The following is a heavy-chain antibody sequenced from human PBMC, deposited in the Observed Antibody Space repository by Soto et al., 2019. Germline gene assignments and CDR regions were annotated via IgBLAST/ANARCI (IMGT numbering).Heavy chain of an antibody. CDR1: GGSISSGGYY. CDR3: ARAPYSSSWYVDY. D-gene: IGHD6-13*01. J-gene: IGHJ4*02. CDR2: IYYSGST. Sequence: QVQLQESGPGLVKPSQTLSLTCTVSGGSISSGGYYWSWIRQHPGKGLEWIGYIYYSGSTYYNPSLKSRLTISVDTSKNQFSLKLSSVPAAATAVYYCARAPYSSSWYVDYWGQGTLVTVSS. V-gene: IGHV4-31*03.